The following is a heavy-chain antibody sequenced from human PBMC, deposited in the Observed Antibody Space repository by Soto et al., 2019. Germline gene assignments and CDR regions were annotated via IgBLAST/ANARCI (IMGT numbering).Heavy chain of an antibody. CDR1: GYTFTSYG. Sequence: ASVKVSCKASGYTFTSYGISWVRQAPGQGLEWMGWISAYNGNTNYAQKLQGRVTMTTDTSTSTAYMELRSLRSDDTAVYYCARDFGNEITYYDFWSGFVVAFDIWGQGTMVTVSS. J-gene: IGHJ3*02. V-gene: IGHV1-18*01. CDR2: ISAYNGNT. D-gene: IGHD3-3*01. CDR3: ARDFGNEITYYDFWSGFVVAFDI.